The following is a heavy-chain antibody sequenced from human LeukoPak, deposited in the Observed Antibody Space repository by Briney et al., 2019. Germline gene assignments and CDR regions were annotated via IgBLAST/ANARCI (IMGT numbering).Heavy chain of an antibody. CDR1: GGSISSSSYY. CDR3: ARQEDYYGSGSYYFGPKFDY. V-gene: IGHV4-39*01. CDR2: IYYSGST. J-gene: IGHJ4*02. D-gene: IGHD3-10*01. Sequence: SGTLSLTCTVSGGSISSSSYYWGWIRQPPGKGLEWIGSIYYSGSTYYNPSLKSRVTISVDTSKNQFPLKLSSVTAADTAVYYCARQEDYYGSGSYYFGPKFDYWGQGTLVTVSS.